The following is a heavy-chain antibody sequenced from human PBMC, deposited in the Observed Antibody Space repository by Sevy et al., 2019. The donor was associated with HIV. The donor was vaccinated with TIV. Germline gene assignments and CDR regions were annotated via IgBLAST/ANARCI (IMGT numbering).Heavy chain of an antibody. CDR1: GFTFNIYS. V-gene: IGHV3-21*01. CDR3: ARGRGDPRADCFDY. CDR2: ISGSSSYI. Sequence: GGSLRLSCAASGFTFNIYSMNWVRQAPGKGLEWVSSISGSSSYIFYADSVKGRFTISRDNAKNSLYLQMNSLRAKDTAVYYCARGRGDPRADCFDYWGQGTLVTVSS. D-gene: IGHD2-21*02. J-gene: IGHJ4*02.